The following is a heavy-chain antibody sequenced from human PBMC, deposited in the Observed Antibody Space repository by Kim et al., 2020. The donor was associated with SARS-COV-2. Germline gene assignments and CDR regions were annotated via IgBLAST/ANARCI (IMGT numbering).Heavy chain of an antibody. D-gene: IGHD1-26*01. CDR2: ITIGGDKM. Sequence: GGSLRLSCAASGFTFSTLTMNWVRQAPGKGLVWVSSITIGGDKMNYADSVKGRFTISRDTAKNTLYLQMNSLRAEDTALYYCARGHLRSRSTCFD. CDR3: ARGHLRSRSTCFD. V-gene: IGHV3-21*01. J-gene: IGHJ4*01. CDR1: GFTFSTLT.